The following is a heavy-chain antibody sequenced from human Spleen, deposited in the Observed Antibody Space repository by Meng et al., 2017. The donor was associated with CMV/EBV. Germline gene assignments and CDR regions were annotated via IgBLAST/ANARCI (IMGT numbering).Heavy chain of an antibody. Sequence: GGSLRLSCVVSGLTASISHLNWVRQAPGKGLEWISAISGGGGSTYYADSVKGRFTISRDNSKNTLYLQMNSLRAEDTAVYDCAKGSSWYWGGLDVWGQGTTVTVSS. V-gene: IGHV3-23*01. CDR2: ISGGGGST. CDR1: GLTASISH. CDR3: AKGSSWYWGGLDV. J-gene: IGHJ6*02. D-gene: IGHD2-15*01.